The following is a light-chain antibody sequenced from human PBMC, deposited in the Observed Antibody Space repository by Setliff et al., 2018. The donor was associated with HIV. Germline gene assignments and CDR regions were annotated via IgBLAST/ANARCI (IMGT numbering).Light chain of an antibody. CDR3: QVWDSSSDHPYV. Sequence: SYELTQPPSVSVAPGKTDRITCGGNNIGSKSVHWYQQKPGQAPVLVISYDSDRPSGIPERFSGSNSGNTATLTISRVEAGDEADYYCQVWDSSSDHPYVFGTGTKVTVL. V-gene: IGLV3-21*04. J-gene: IGLJ1*01. CDR1: NIGSKS. CDR2: YDS.